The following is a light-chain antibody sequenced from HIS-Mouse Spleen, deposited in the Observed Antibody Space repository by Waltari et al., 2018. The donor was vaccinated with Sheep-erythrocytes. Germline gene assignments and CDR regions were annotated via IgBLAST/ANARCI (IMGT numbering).Light chain of an antibody. V-gene: IGKV3-11*01. CDR3: QQRSNWPPIT. CDR1: QSVSSY. J-gene: IGKJ5*01. CDR2: DAS. Sequence: EIVLTQSPATLSLSPGERVTLSCRASQSVSSYLAWYQQKPGQAPGLLIYDASNRATGIPARFSGSGSGTDFTLTISSLEPEDFAVYYCQQRSNWPPITFGQGTRLEIK.